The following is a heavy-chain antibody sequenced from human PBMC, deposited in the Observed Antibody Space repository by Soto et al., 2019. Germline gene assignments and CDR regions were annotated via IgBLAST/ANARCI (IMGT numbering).Heavy chain of an antibody. CDR3: ARNHDYYDSCGYVDDAFDI. CDR2: INPNSGGT. CDR1: GYTFTGYY. Sequence: ASVKVSCKXSGYTFTGYYMHWVRQAPGQGLEWMGWINPNSGGTNYAQKFQGRVTMTRDTSISTAYMELSRLRSDDTAVYYCARNHDYYDSCGYVDDAFDIWGQGTMVTVSS. J-gene: IGHJ3*02. V-gene: IGHV1-2*02. D-gene: IGHD3-22*01.